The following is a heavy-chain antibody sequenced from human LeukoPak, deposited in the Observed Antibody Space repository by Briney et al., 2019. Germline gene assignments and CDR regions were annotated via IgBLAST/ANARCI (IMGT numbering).Heavy chain of an antibody. D-gene: IGHD6-19*01. V-gene: IGHV4-61*08. CDR2: IYYSGST. CDR3: ARGVWRIAVAGVWFDP. CDR1: GGSISSGGYY. Sequence: KTSETLSLTCTVSGGSISSGGYYWSWIRQPPGKGLEWIGYIYYSGSTNYNPSLKSRVTISVDTSKNQFSLKLSSVTAADTAVYYCARGVWRIAVAGVWFDPWGQGTLVTVSS. J-gene: IGHJ5*02.